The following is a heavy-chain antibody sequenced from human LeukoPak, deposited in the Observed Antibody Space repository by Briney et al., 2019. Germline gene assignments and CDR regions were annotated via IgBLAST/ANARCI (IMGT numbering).Heavy chain of an antibody. J-gene: IGHJ4*02. CDR2: IYTRRST. V-gene: IGHV4-61*02. CDR3: AREISICGVVMLDY. D-gene: IGHD3-3*01. Sequence: SETLSLTCTVSGGSISSGSYDCRWLRQPVGKGLEWIGRIYTRRSTNYNPSLKSRVTISVDTSKNQFSLKLSSVTAADTAVYYCAREISICGVVMLDYWGQGTLVTVSS. CDR1: GGSISSGSYD.